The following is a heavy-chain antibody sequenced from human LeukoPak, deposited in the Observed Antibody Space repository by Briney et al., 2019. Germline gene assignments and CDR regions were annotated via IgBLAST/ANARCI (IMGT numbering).Heavy chain of an antibody. CDR1: GFTFSSYA. CDR2: ISGSGGST. J-gene: IGHJ4*02. CDR3: AKPVGSSPFFNRYSDY. D-gene: IGHD6-6*01. V-gene: IGHV3-23*01. Sequence: GGSLRLSCAASGFTFSSYAMSWVRQAPGKGLEWVSAISGSGGSTYYADSVKGRFTISRDNSKNTLHLQMNSLRAEDTAVYYCAKPVGSSPFFNRYSDYWGQGTLVTVSS.